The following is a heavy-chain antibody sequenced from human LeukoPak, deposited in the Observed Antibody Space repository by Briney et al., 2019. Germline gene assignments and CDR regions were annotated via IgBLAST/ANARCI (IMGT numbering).Heavy chain of an antibody. CDR3: ARVDGSGYHFDY. CDR1: GGSLSSGGYS. CDR2: IYHSGST. D-gene: IGHD3-22*01. Sequence: SQTLSLTCAVSGGSLSSGGYSWSWIRQPPGKGLEWIGYIYHSGSTYYNPSLKSRVTISVDRSKNQFSLKLSSVTAADTAVYYCARVDGSGYHFDYWGQGTLVTVSS. J-gene: IGHJ4*02. V-gene: IGHV4-30-2*01.